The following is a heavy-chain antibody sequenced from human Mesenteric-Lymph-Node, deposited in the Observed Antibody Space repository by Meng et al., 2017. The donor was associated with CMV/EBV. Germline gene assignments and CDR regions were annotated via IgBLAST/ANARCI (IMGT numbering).Heavy chain of an antibody. D-gene: IGHD2-2*01. CDR3: ARRYCSSTSCQYNWFDP. CDR2: IYPGDSDT. Sequence: GESLKISCKGSGYSFTSYWIGWVRQMPGKGLEWMGIIYPGDSDTRYRPSFQGQVTISADKSISTAYLQVSSLKASDTAMYYCARRYCSSTSCQYNWFDPWGQGTLVTVSS. V-gene: IGHV5-51*01. CDR1: GYSFTSYW. J-gene: IGHJ5*02.